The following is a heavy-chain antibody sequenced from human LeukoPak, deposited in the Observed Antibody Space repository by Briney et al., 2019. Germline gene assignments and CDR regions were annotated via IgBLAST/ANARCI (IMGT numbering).Heavy chain of an antibody. V-gene: IGHV3-48*03. CDR3: AREVYHSGNYAAHDAFDI. CDR2: IGGSGSTK. D-gene: IGHD1-26*01. J-gene: IGHJ3*02. CDR1: GFTFTSYE. Sequence: GGSLRLSCVASGFTFTSYEMNWVRQAPGKGLEWVSNIGGSGSTKYYADSVKGRFTISRDNAKNLLYLQMNSLRAEDTAVYYCAREVYHSGNYAAHDAFDIWGQGTMVTVSS.